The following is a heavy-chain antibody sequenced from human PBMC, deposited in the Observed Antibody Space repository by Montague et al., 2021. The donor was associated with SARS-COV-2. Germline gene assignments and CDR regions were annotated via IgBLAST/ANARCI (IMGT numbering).Heavy chain of an antibody. CDR1: GVSISSSSYY. Sequence: SETLSLTCTVSGVSISSSSYYWGWIRQPPGKGLEWIGNIYYSGSTYYXPSLKSRVTISVDTSKNQFSLKLSSVTAADTAVYYCARQKMGSVTIFGVVMHDWCFDPWGQGTLVTVSS. V-gene: IGHV4-39*01. J-gene: IGHJ5*02. CDR3: ARQKMGSVTIFGVVMHDWCFDP. CDR2: IYYSGST. D-gene: IGHD3-3*01.